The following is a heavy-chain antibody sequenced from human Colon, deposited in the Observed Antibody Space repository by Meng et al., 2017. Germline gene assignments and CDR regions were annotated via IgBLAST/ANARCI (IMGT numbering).Heavy chain of an antibody. Sequence: QGPLQESGPGLVRPSETLSLTCTVSGASVSSGDYYWSWIRQPPGKGLEWLGYIYYTGNTNYNPSLKNRVTISLDTSNNQFSLKLTSMTAADAAIYYCARVNGDFDEAWFDPWGQGTLVTVSS. CDR1: GASVSSGDYY. J-gene: IGHJ5*02. V-gene: IGHV4-61*08. CDR2: IYYTGNT. D-gene: IGHD2-21*02. CDR3: ARVNGDFDEAWFDP.